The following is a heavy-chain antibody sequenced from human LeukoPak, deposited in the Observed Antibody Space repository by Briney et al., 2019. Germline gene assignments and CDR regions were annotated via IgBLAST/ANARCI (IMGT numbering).Heavy chain of an antibody. CDR1: GYTLTELS. V-gene: IGHV1-24*01. J-gene: IGHJ5*02. Sequence: ASVKVSCKVSGYTLTELSIHWVRQAPGKGLEWMGSFNPENGEAIYAQKFQGRVTMTRDTSISTAYMELSRLRSDDTAVYYCARDNGRAFYDFWSGSPHNWFDPWGQGTLVTVSS. D-gene: IGHD3-3*01. CDR2: FNPENGEA. CDR3: ARDNGRAFYDFWSGSPHNWFDP.